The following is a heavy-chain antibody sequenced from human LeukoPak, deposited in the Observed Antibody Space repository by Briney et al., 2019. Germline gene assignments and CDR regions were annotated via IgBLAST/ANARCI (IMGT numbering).Heavy chain of an antibody. CDR1: GFTFSSYA. CDR2: ISGSGGST. Sequence: GGSLRLSCAASGFTFSSYAMSWVRQAPGKGLEWVSAISGSGGSTYYADSVKGRFTISRDNSKNTLYLQMNSLRAEDTAVYYCAKDGAGGRPELLWFGELLVYWGQGTLVTVSS. V-gene: IGHV3-23*01. J-gene: IGHJ4*02. CDR3: AKDGAGGRPELLWFGELLVY. D-gene: IGHD3-10*01.